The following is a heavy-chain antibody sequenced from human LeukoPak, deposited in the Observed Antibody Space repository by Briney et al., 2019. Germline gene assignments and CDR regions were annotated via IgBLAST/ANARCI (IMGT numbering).Heavy chain of an antibody. Sequence: SQTLSLTCTVSGGSISSGDYYWSWIRQPPGKGLECIGYIYYSGSTYYNPSLKSRVTISVDTSKNQFSLKLSSVTAADTAVYYCARVLYPSKITGTTVDYWGQGTLVTVSS. J-gene: IGHJ4*02. CDR2: IYYSGST. D-gene: IGHD1-7*01. CDR3: ARVLYPSKITGTTVDY. V-gene: IGHV4-30-4*01. CDR1: GGSISSGDYY.